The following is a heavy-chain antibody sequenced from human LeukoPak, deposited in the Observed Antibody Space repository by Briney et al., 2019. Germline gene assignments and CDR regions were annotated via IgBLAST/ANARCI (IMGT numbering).Heavy chain of an antibody. CDR3: AGNSAYEHYYFYRMDV. CDR2: INAYNGDT. V-gene: IGHV1-18*01. J-gene: IGHJ6*02. CDR1: GYTFTSYG. Sequence: AAVTVSFTASGYTFTSYGISWVRQAPGQGLEWMGWINAYNGDTNYAQELQGRVTITTATSTTTAYMELRRLRSDDRVVYYCAGNSAYEHYYFYRMDVWGQGTTVTVSS. D-gene: IGHD5-12*01.